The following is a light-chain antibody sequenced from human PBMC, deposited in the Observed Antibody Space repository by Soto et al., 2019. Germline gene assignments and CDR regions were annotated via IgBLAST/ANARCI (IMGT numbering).Light chain of an antibody. V-gene: IGLV8-61*01. CDR3: VLYISSGVS. J-gene: IGLJ2*01. CDR2: STN. CDR1: SGSVSTSYY. Sequence: QTVVTQEPSFSVSPGGTVTLTCGLSSGSVSTSYYPSWYQQTPGQAPRTLIYSTNTRSSGVPDRFSGSILGNKAALTIAGAQTDDESDYYCVLYISSGVSIGGGTKLTVL.